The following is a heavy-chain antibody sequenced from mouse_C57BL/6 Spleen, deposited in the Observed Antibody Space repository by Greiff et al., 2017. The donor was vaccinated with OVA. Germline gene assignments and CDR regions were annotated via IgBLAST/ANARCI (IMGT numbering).Heavy chain of an antibody. V-gene: IGHV2-5*01. D-gene: IGHD2-3*01. CDR2: LWRGGST. Sequence: QVHVKQSGPGLVQPSQSLSITCTVSGFSLTSYGVHWVRQSPGKGLEWLGVLWRGGSTDYNAAFMSRLSITKDNSKSQVFFKMNSLQADDTAIYYCAKPYDGYYRDYAMDYWGQGTSVTVSS. CDR1: GFSLTSYG. CDR3: AKPYDGYYRDYAMDY. J-gene: IGHJ4*01.